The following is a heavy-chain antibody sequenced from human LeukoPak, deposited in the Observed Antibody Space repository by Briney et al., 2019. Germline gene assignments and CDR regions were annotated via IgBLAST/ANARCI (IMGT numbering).Heavy chain of an antibody. D-gene: IGHD6-19*01. J-gene: IGHJ4*02. CDR3: ARYSSGWYYFDY. V-gene: IGHV1-2*06. Sequence: ASVTVSCTASGYTFTGYYMHWVRQAPGQGLEWMGRINPNSGGTNYAQKFQGRVTMTRDTSISTAYMELSRLRSDDTAVYYCARYSSGWYYFDYWGQGTLVTVSS. CDR1: GYTFTGYY. CDR2: INPNSGGT.